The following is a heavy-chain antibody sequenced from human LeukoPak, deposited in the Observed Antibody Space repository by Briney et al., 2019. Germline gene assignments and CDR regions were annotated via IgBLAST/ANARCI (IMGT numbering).Heavy chain of an antibody. CDR3: ARVLGSGWYGGGFDY. Sequence: GASVKVSCKASGYTFTGYYMHWVRQAPGQGLEWMERINPNSGGTNYAQKFQGRVTMTRDTSISTAYMELSRLRSDDTAVYYCARVLGSGWYGGGFDYWGQGTLVTVSS. J-gene: IGHJ4*02. CDR1: GYTFTGYY. CDR2: INPNSGGT. V-gene: IGHV1-2*06. D-gene: IGHD6-19*01.